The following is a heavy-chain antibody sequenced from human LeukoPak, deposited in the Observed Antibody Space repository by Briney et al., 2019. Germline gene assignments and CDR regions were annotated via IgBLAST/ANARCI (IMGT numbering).Heavy chain of an antibody. V-gene: IGHV1-2*02. Sequence: ASVKVSCKASGGTFSSYAISWVRQAPGQGLEWMGWINPNSGGTNYAQKFQGRVTMTRDTSISTAYMELSRLRSDDTAVYYCARSLGSRYWFDPWGQGTLVTVSS. J-gene: IGHJ5*02. CDR2: INPNSGGT. CDR3: ARSLGSRYWFDP. CDR1: GGTFSSYA.